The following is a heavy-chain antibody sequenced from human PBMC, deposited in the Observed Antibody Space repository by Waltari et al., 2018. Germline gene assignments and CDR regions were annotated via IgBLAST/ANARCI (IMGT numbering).Heavy chain of an antibody. D-gene: IGHD2-2*01. CDR2: IYSGGST. CDR3: AIDKRYCSSTSCYELYYYGMDV. J-gene: IGHJ6*02. Sequence: EVQLVESGGGLIQPGGSLRLSCAASGFTVSSNYMSWVRQAQGQGLEWVSVIYSGGSTYYADSVKGRFTISRDNAKNTLYLQMNSLRAEDTAVYYCAIDKRYCSSTSCYELYYYGMDVWGQGTTVTVSS. V-gene: IGHV3-53*01. CDR1: GFTVSSNY.